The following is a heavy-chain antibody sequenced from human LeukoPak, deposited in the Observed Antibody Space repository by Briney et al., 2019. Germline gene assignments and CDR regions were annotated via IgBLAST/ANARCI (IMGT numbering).Heavy chain of an antibody. Sequence: GASVKVSCKASGGTFSSYAISWVRPAPGQGLEWMGWISAYNGNTNYAQKLQGRVTMTTDTSTSTAYMELRSLRSDDTAVYYCARDGSRKIDYWGQGTLVTVSS. V-gene: IGHV1-18*01. D-gene: IGHD6-25*01. CDR3: ARDGSRKIDY. CDR2: ISAYNGNT. J-gene: IGHJ4*02. CDR1: GGTFSSYA.